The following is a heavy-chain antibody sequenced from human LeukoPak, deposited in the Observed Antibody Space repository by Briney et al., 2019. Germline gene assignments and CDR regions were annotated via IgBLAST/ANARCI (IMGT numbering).Heavy chain of an antibody. J-gene: IGHJ4*02. CDR1: GFTFSSYG. CDR3: AQDHGGSSWSGFDY. D-gene: IGHD6-13*01. V-gene: IGHV3-30*18. Sequence: GRSLRLSCAASGFTFSSYGMHWVRQAPGKGLEWVAVISYDGSNKYYAVSVKGRFTISRDNSKNTLYLQMNSLRAEDTAVYYCAQDHGGSSWSGFDYWGQGTLVTVSS. CDR2: ISYDGSNK.